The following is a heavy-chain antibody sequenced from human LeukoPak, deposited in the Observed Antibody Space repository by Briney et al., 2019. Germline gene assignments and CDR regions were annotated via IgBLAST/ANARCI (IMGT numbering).Heavy chain of an antibody. V-gene: IGHV3-48*04. J-gene: IGHJ3*01. Sequence: PGGSLRLSCVASGFDFSSHAMTWVRQAPGKGLDWLSFIGPSGVTRLYANSVKGRFTISRDNAENSVFLQMNSLRVEDTAVYYCARVSPMTDGAFDLWGQGVMVTVSS. CDR2: IGPSGVTR. CDR3: ARVSPMTDGAFDL. D-gene: IGHD2-21*02. CDR1: GFDFSSHA.